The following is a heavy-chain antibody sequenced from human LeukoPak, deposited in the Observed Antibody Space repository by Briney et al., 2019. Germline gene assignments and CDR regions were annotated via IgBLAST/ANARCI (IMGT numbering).Heavy chain of an antibody. J-gene: IGHJ4*02. V-gene: IGHV1-8*03. D-gene: IGHD2-2*01. Sequence: ASVKVSCKASGYTFTSYDINWVRQATGQGLEWMGWMNPNSGKTAYAQKFQGRVTITRNTSISTAYMEVSSLRSEDTAVYYCASGDCSSTSCYSFWGQGTLVTVSS. CDR3: ASGDCSSTSCYSF. CDR1: GYTFTSYD. CDR2: MNPNSGKT.